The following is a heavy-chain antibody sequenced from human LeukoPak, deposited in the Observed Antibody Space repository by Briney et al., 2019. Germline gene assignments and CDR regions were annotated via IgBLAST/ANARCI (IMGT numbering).Heavy chain of an antibody. CDR3: ARGTDYGDYGGTWFYYYYMDV. J-gene: IGHJ6*03. CDR1: GYTFTSYG. V-gene: IGHV1-18*01. CDR2: ISAYNGNT. D-gene: IGHD4-17*01. Sequence: ASVTVSCKASGYTFTSYGISWVRQAPGQGLEWMGWISAYNGNTNYAQKLQGRVTMTTDTSTSTAYMELRSLRSDDTAVYYCARGTDYGDYGGTWFYYYYMDVWGEGTTVTVSS.